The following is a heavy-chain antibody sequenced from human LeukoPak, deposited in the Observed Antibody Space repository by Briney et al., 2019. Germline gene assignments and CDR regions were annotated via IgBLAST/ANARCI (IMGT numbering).Heavy chain of an antibody. J-gene: IGHJ4*02. CDR3: ARVGPRYDYRIGIGYFDY. V-gene: IGHV3-53*01. CDR2: IYSGGST. Sequence: GGSLRLSCAASGFTFSSYSMNWVRQAPGKGLEWVSVIYSGGSTYYADSVKGRFTISRDNSKNTLYLQMNSLRAEDTAVYYYARVGPRYDYRIGIGYFDYWGQGTLVTVSS. CDR1: GFTFSSYS. D-gene: IGHD4-11*01.